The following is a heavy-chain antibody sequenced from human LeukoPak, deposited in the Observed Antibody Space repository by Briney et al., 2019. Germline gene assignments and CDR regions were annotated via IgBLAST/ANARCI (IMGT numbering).Heavy chain of an antibody. V-gene: IGHV3-30*04. CDR2: ISYDGSNK. D-gene: IGHD2-21*02. J-gene: IGHJ4*02. CDR1: GFTFSSYA. CDR3: ARGCGGDCYNFDY. Sequence: GGSLRLSCAASGFTFSSYAMHWVRQAPGKGLEWVAVISYDGSNKYYADSVKGRFTISRDNSKNTLYLQMNSLRAEDTAVYYCARGCGGDCYNFDYWGQGTLVTVSS.